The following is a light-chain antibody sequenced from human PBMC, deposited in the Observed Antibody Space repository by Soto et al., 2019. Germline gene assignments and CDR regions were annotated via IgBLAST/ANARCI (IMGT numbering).Light chain of an antibody. Sequence: DIQMTQSPSTLSASVGDRVTITCRASQSNSSWLAWYQQKPGKAPKLLIYDASSLESGVPSRFSGSGSGTEFTLTTTSLQPDDFATYYCQQYNSYPWTFGQGTKVEIK. CDR1: QSNSSW. J-gene: IGKJ1*01. CDR3: QQYNSYPWT. CDR2: DAS. V-gene: IGKV1-5*01.